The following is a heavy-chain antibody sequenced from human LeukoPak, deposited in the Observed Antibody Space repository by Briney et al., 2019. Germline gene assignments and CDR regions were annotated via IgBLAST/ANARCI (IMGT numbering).Heavy chain of an antibody. Sequence: PSETLSLTCAVYGGSFSGHYWSWIRQPPGKGLEWIGEINHSGSTNYNPSLKSRVTISVDTSKNQFSLKLSSVTAADTAVYYCARYKYYDFWSGYSNFDYWGQGTLVTVSS. J-gene: IGHJ4*02. CDR2: INHSGST. CDR3: ARYKYYDFWSGYSNFDY. V-gene: IGHV4-34*01. D-gene: IGHD3-3*01. CDR1: GGSFSGHY.